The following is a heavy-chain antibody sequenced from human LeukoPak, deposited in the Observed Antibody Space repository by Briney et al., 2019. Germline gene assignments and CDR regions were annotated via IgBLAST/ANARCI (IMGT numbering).Heavy chain of an antibody. CDR1: GFTFSSYG. Sequence: GRSLRLSCAASGFTFSSYGMPWVRQAPGKGLEWVAVIWYDGSNKYYADSVKGRFTISRDNSKNTLYLQMNSLRAEDTAVHYCAREASYCSSTSCLFDYWGQGTLVTVSS. CDR3: AREASYCSSTSCLFDY. V-gene: IGHV3-33*01. J-gene: IGHJ4*02. D-gene: IGHD2-2*01. CDR2: IWYDGSNK.